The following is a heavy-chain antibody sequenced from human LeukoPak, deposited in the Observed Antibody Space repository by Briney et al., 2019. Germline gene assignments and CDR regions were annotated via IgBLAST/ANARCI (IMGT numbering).Heavy chain of an antibody. CDR2: INSDGSST. V-gene: IGHV3-74*01. Sequence: GGSLRLSCAASGFTFSSYWMHWVRQAPGKGLVWVSRINSDGSSTNYADSVKGRFTISRDNAKNTLYLQMNSLKTEDTAVYYCTSSGSYGGMDVWGQGTTVTVSS. CDR1: GFTFSSYW. CDR3: TSSGSYGGMDV. J-gene: IGHJ6*02. D-gene: IGHD1-26*01.